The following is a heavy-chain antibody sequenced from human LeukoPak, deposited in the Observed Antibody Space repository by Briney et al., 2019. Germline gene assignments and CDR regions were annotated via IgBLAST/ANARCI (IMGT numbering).Heavy chain of an antibody. CDR2: ISYDGSNK. J-gene: IGHJ3*02. CDR1: GFTFSSYG. CDR3: AKRLVVVVVAEDAFDI. D-gene: IGHD2-15*01. Sequence: PGGSLRLSCAASGFTFSSYGMHWVRQAPGKGLEWVAVISYDGSNKYYADSVKGRFTISRDNSKNTLYLQMNSLRAEDTAVYYCAKRLVVVVVAEDAFDIWGQGTMVTVSS. V-gene: IGHV3-30*18.